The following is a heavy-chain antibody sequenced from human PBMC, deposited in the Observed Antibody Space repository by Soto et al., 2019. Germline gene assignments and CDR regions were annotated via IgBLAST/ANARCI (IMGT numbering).Heavy chain of an antibody. CDR2: IKQDGSEK. CDR3: ARGGDYYDSSGYYYGPAY. Sequence: RRLSCGASGFTFSSYWMSWVRQGPGKGLEWVANIKQDGSEKYYVDSVKGRFTISRDNAKKSLYLQMNSLRAEDTAVYYCARGGDYYDSSGYYYGPAYWGQGTLVTVSS. J-gene: IGHJ4*02. V-gene: IGHV3-7*01. D-gene: IGHD3-22*01. CDR1: GFTFSSYW.